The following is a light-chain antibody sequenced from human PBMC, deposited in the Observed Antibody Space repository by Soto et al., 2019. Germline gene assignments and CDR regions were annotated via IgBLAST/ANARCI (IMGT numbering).Light chain of an antibody. CDR2: EVS. V-gene: IGLV2-14*01. CDR3: SSYRRSSTLA. CDR1: SSDIGDYNY. Sequence: QSALTQPASVSGSPGQSITISCTGTSSDIGDYNYVSWYQQHPGKAPKLMIYEVSNRPSGVSNRFSGSKSGNTASLTISGLQAEDEADYYCSSYRRSSTLAFGGGTKLTVL. J-gene: IGLJ2*01.